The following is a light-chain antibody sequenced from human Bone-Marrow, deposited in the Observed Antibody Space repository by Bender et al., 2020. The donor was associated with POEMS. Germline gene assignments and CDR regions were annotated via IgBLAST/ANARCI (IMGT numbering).Light chain of an antibody. Sequence: QSALTQPASVSGSPGQSITISCTGTSSDIGGYNCVSWYQQHPGKAPKLMILDVNNRPSGVSNRFSGSKSGNTASLTVSGLQAEDEADYFCISYTSSSTLVFGGGTKLTVL. CDR2: DVN. J-gene: IGLJ3*02. CDR1: SSDIGGYNC. V-gene: IGLV2-14*03. CDR3: ISYTSSSTLV.